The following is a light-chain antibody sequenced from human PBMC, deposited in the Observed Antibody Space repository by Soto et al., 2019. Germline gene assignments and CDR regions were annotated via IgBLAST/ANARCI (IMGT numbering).Light chain of an antibody. CDR1: QSVSSY. J-gene: IGKJ1*01. Sequence: EIVLTQSPATLSLSPGERATLSCRASQSVSSYLLWYQQKPGQAPRLLVYGASSRATGIPDRFGGSGSGTDFTLTISRLEPEDFAVYCCQQRSHWPTFGQGTKV. V-gene: IGKV3-11*01. CDR2: GAS. CDR3: QQRSHWPT.